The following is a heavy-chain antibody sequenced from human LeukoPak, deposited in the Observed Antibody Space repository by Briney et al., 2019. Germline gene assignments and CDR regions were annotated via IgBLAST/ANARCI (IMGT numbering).Heavy chain of an antibody. CDR2: INPNSGGT. Sequence: ASVKVSCKASGYTFAGYYMHWVRQAPGQGLEWMGWINPNSGGTNYAQKFQGRVTLTRDTSISTAYMELSSLRSDDTAVYYCARVDSGYSGYGLDYWGQGALVTVSS. CDR1: GYTFAGYY. V-gene: IGHV1-2*02. CDR3: ARVDSGYSGYGLDY. D-gene: IGHD5-12*01. J-gene: IGHJ4*02.